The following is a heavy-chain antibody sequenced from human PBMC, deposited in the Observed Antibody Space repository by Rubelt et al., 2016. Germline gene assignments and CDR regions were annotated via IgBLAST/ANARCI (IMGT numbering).Heavy chain of an antibody. CDR2: MSYSGNT. Sequence: PGEGLEWIGIMSYSGNTNYNPSLKSRVTMSVDTSKNQFSLRLSSVTAADTAVYYCARDPRGYNYGYGNDYWGQGTLVTVSS. V-gene: IGHV4-59*01. CDR3: ARDPRGYNYGYGNDY. J-gene: IGHJ4*02. D-gene: IGHD3-16*01.